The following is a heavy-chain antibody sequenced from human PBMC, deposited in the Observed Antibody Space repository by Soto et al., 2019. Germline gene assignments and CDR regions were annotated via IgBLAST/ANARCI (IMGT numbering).Heavy chain of an antibody. J-gene: IGHJ5*02. Sequence: QVKLGQYGAEVKKPGASGKVSCKASGYTFTSYGISWVRQAPGQGLEWMGWISAYNGNTNYAQKLQGRVTMTTDTSTSKAYMELRSLISDDTAVYSCASDGRGRSGWFDRWGQGTLVTVSS. CDR2: ISAYNGNT. CDR3: ASDGRGRSGWFDR. D-gene: IGHD3-10*01. CDR1: GYTFTSYG. V-gene: IGHV1-18*01.